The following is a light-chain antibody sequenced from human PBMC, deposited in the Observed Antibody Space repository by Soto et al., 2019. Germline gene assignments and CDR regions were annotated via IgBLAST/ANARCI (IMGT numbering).Light chain of an antibody. CDR3: QSYDSSLNAVV. J-gene: IGLJ2*01. CDR1: SSNIGARYD. V-gene: IGLV1-40*01. CDR2: GNS. Sequence: QLVLTQPPSVSGAPGQSVTISSTGSSSNIGARYDVHWYQQLPGTAPKLLIYGNSNRPSGVPDRFSGSKSGTSASLAITGLQAEDEADYYCQSYDSSLNAVVFGGGTKVTVL.